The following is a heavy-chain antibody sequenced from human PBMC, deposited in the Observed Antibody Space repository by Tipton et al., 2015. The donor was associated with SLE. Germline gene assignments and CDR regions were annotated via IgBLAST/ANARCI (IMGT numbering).Heavy chain of an antibody. V-gene: IGHV4-59*12. CDR3: ARGRTLYSSSRWAFDI. J-gene: IGHJ3*02. CDR2: IYYSGST. CDR1: GGSIISYH. Sequence: TLSLTCTVSGGSIISYHWSWIRQPPGKGLEWIGYIYYSGSTNYNPSLKSRVTISVDTSKNQFSLKLSSVTAADTAVYYCARGRTLYSSSRWAFDIWGQGTMVTVSS. D-gene: IGHD6-13*01.